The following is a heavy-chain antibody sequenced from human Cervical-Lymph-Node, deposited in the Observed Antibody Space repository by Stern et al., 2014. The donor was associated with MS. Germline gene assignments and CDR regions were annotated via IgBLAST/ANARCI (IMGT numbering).Heavy chain of an antibody. CDR3: VPGSGAFDF. D-gene: IGHD3-10*01. CDR2: ISNDAKNT. CDR1: GFTFSSYA. V-gene: IGHV3-30*03. J-gene: IGHJ4*02. Sequence: QVQLVESGGGVVQPGRSLRLSCAASGFTFSSYAMHWVRPAPGKGLEWVAVISNDAKNTNYADSVKGRFSISRDNSKNTLDLQMSSLRMEDTAQYYCVPGSGAFDFWGQGTLVAVSS.